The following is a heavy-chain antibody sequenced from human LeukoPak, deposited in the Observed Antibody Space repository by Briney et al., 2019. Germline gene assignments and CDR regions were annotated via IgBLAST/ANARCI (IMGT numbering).Heavy chain of an antibody. CDR3: ATRTISGWASSPSFDY. D-gene: IGHD1-26*01. CDR1: GYTFTSYY. CDR2: INPSGGST. J-gene: IGHJ4*02. V-gene: IGHV1-46*01. Sequence: ASVTVSCKASGYTFTSYYMHWVRQAPGQGLEWMGLINPSGGSTSYPQKFQGRVTMTRDTSTSTVYMELSSLRSEDTAVYYCATRTISGWASSPSFDYWGQGTLVTVSS.